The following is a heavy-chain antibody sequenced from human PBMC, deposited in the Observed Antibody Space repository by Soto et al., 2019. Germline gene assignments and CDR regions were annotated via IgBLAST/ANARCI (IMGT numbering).Heavy chain of an antibody. D-gene: IGHD6-19*01. J-gene: IGHJ6*03. Sequence: HVTLKESGPVLVKPTETPTLTCTVSGFSLSNGKVGVSWIRQPPGKALEWLAHIFSNDEKSYRTSLKSRLTISEDTSNSKVVLTMTKVDPVDTATYYCARILFGRSVAGGYVYMDVWGKGTTVTVSS. CDR1: GFSLSNGKVG. CDR3: ARILFGRSVAGGYVYMDV. V-gene: IGHV2-26*01. CDR2: IFSNDEK.